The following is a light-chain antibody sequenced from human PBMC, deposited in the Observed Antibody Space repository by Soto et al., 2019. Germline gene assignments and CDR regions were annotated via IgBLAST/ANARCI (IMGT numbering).Light chain of an antibody. Sequence: DIQMTQSPSSLSASVGDRVTITCRASQSIGNHLNWYQQKPGKAPEFLIYAASNLQSGVPSRFSGSGSGTDFTLTVNSLQPEDCATYYWQQSHSSPITFGQGTRLEIK. CDR1: QSIGNH. V-gene: IGKV1-39*01. CDR2: AAS. J-gene: IGKJ5*01. CDR3: QQSHSSPIT.